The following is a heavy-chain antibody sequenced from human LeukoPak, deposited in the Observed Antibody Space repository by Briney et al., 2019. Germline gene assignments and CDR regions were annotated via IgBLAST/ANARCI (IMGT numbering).Heavy chain of an antibody. D-gene: IGHD3-22*01. J-gene: IGHJ3*02. V-gene: IGHV6-1*01. CDR3: ARVYYYDSSGPDDAFDI. Sequence: SQTRSLTCAISGDSVSSNSAAWNWIRQSPSRGLEWLGRTYYRSKWYNDYAVSVKSRITIKPDTSKNQFSLQLNSVTPEDTAVYYCARVYYYDSSGPDDAFDIWGQGTMVTVSS. CDR2: TYYRSKWYN. CDR1: GDSVSSNSAA.